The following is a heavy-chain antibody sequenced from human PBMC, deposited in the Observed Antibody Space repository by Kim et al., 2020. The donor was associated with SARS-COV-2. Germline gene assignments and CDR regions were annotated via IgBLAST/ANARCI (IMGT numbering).Heavy chain of an antibody. J-gene: IGHJ4*02. V-gene: IGHV3-30*02. CDR3: ATGGLVGATWRTFDY. Sequence: GGSLRLSCATSGFTFSTYGMHWVRQAPGKGLEWVAGIRYDGSNKYYVDSVKARFTISRDTFQNTQYLQMNSLRAEDTAVYYCATGGLVGATWRTFDYWGQGTLVTVSS. D-gene: IGHD1-26*01. CDR2: IRYDGSNK. CDR1: GFTFSTYG.